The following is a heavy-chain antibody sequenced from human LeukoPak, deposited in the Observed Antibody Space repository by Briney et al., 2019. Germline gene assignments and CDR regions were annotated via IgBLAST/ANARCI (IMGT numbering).Heavy chain of an antibody. Sequence: ASVKVSCKASGYTFTGYYIHWVRQAPGQGPEWMGWINPHSGDTSFAQQFQGRVTMNRDTSISTAYMELSRLRSDDTAVYYCARDPSPPTNYDILTAPDYWGQGTLVTVSS. CDR2: INPHSGDT. CDR1: GYTFTGYY. D-gene: IGHD3-9*01. CDR3: ARDPSPPTNYDILTAPDY. J-gene: IGHJ4*02. V-gene: IGHV1-2*02.